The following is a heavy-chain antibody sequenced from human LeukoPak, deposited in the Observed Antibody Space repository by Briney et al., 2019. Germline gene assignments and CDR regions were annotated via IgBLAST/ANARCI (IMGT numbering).Heavy chain of an antibody. CDR1: GFSFITYA. J-gene: IGHJ4*02. Sequence: GGSLRLSCAASGFSFITYAMSWVRQAPGKGLEWVSGITGSVGSTYYADSVRGRFIISRDNSKNTLYLQTNSLRTDVTAVYYCARGESFSPSDYWGQGALVTVSS. V-gene: IGHV3-23*01. CDR2: ITGSVGST. CDR3: ARGESFSPSDY.